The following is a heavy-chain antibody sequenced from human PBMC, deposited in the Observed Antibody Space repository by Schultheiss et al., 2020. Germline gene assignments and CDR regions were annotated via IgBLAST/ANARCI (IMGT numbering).Heavy chain of an antibody. CDR2: IYTSGST. D-gene: IGHD6-19*01. Sequence: SETLSLTCTVSGGSISSGGYYWSWIRQPAGKGLEWIGRIYTSGSTNYNPSLKSRVTISVDKSKNQFSLKLSSVTAADTAVYYCAKDWSELAVAGQTYSYYGMDVWCQGTTVTVSS. V-gene: IGHV4-61*02. CDR1: GGSISSGGYY. J-gene: IGHJ6*02. CDR3: AKDWSELAVAGQTYSYYGMDV.